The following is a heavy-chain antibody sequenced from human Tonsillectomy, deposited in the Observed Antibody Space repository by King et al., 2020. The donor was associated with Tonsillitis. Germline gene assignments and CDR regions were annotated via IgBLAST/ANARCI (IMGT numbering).Heavy chain of an antibody. CDR2: IYYTGST. CDR1: GGSISSNY. Sequence: VQLQESGPGLVKPSETLSLTCSVSGGSISSNYWSWIRQPPGKGLEWIRYIYYTGSTNYNPSLKSRVTISVDTSKNQFSLKLSSVTAADTAVYYCVRGESWFDPWGQGTLVTVSS. J-gene: IGHJ5*02. V-gene: IGHV4-59*01. CDR3: VRGESWFDP.